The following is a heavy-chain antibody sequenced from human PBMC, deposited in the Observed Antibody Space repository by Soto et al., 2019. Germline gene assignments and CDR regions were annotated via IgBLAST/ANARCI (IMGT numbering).Heavy chain of an antibody. J-gene: IGHJ4*02. Sequence: ASVKVSCKASGYTFTYYHVHWVRQAPGQGLEWMGIINPNGGDTTYAQKFQGRVTITADKSTSTAYMELSSLRSGDTAVYYCARDRMWSGSSSRYYFDYWGQGTLVTVSS. D-gene: IGHD3-10*01. CDR1: GYTFTYYH. CDR3: ARDRMWSGSSSRYYFDY. V-gene: IGHV1-46*01. CDR2: INPNGGDT.